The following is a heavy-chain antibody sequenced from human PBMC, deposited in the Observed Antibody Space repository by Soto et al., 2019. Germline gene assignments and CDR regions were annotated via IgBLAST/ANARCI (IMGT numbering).Heavy chain of an antibody. V-gene: IGHV5-10-1*01. CDR2: IDPSDSYT. J-gene: IGHJ4*02. CDR3: ARLQAAAGDNDLTFDY. Sequence: SLKIAWKGSGYSFSSYWISWVRQMPEKGLEWMGRIDPSDSYTNYSPSFQGHVTISADKSISTAYLQWSSLKASDTAMYYCARLQAAAGDNDLTFDYWGQGTLVTVSA. D-gene: IGHD6-13*01. CDR1: GYSFSSYW.